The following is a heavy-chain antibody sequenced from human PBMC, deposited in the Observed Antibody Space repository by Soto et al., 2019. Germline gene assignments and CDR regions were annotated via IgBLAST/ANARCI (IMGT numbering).Heavy chain of an antibody. Sequence: EVQLLESGGGLVQPGGSLRLSCAASGFTFSNFAMNWVRQAPGKGLEWVSAISGSGGSTYYADSVKGRFTISRDNSKSTLYLQMNSLRAEDTAVYYCAKDPVVGTRRAFDIWGQGTMVTVSS. CDR2: ISGSGGST. CDR1: GFTFSNFA. CDR3: AKDPVVGTRRAFDI. J-gene: IGHJ3*02. V-gene: IGHV3-23*01. D-gene: IGHD1-26*01.